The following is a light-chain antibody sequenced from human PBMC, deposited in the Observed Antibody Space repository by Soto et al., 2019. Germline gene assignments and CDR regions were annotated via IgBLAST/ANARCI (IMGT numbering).Light chain of an antibody. J-gene: IGKJ2*01. Sequence: EIVLTQSPGTLSLSPGERATLSCRASESVSSSYLAWYQQKPGQTPRLLIYGASSRATGIPDRFSGSGSGTAFTLTISRLEPEDVAVYYCQQYGSSPLTFGQGTKLEIK. CDR1: ESVSSSY. V-gene: IGKV3-20*01. CDR3: QQYGSSPLT. CDR2: GAS.